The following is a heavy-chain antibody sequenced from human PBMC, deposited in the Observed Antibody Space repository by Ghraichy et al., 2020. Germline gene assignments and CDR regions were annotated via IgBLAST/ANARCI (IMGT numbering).Heavy chain of an antibody. CDR2: IFYSGST. CDR3: ARGTLSAVGTNSLYFRY. J-gene: IGHJ1*01. Sequence: SETLSLTCTVSGVSLRCCVYYWNWIRQHPGKGLEWIVYIFYSGSTYYNPSLKGRITMSVDTSKNQFSLRLSSVTAADTAVYYCARGTLSAVGTNSLYFRYWGQGTLVTGSS. D-gene: IGHD2-8*01. V-gene: IGHV4-31*03. CDR1: GVSLRCCVYY.